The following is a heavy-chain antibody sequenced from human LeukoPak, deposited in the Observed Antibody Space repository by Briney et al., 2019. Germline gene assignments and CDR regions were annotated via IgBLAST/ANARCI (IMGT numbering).Heavy chain of an antibody. CDR1: GFNFGDYS. Sequence: GGSLRLSCAASGFNFGDYSMNWVRQAPGKGLEWVSYVSGGSSTIVYADSVKGRFTISRDDVKNSVYLQMNSLRDEDTAVYYCARDSAWAFDIWGQGTMVTVSS. CDR3: ARDSAWAFDI. V-gene: IGHV3-48*02. CDR2: VSGGSSTI. J-gene: IGHJ3*02.